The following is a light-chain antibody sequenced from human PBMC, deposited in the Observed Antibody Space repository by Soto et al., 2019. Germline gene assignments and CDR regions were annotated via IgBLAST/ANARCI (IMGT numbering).Light chain of an antibody. Sequence: DIQMTQSPSSLSASVGDRVTITCRASQGISSYLAWYQQKPGKAPKLLICDASSLESGVPSRFRGSGSGTEFTLTISSLQPDDFATYYCLQYHTYRAFGQGTKVDIK. J-gene: IGKJ1*01. CDR2: DAS. CDR1: QGISSY. CDR3: LQYHTYRA. V-gene: IGKV1-9*01.